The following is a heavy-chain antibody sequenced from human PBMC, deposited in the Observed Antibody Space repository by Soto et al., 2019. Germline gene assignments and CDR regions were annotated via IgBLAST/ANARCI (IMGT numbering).Heavy chain of an antibody. CDR2: IYYSGST. J-gene: IGHJ4*02. D-gene: IGHD2-21*02. Sequence: ETRSLTCTVYGGSIRSYYWSWIRQPPGKGLEWSGNIYYSGSTNYDPTRKGRVTMSVDMSKNQASLKLSTVTAADTAVYYCTGGGGYCGDCPNFDYWGQGALVTVSS. V-gene: IGHV4-59*01. CDR1: GGSIRSYY. CDR3: TGGGGYCGDCPNFDY.